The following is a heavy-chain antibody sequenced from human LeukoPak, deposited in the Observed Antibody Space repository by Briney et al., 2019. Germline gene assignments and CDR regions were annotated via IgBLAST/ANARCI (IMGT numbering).Heavy chain of an antibody. CDR2: ISYDGSNK. D-gene: IGHD2-2*01. CDR1: GFTFNNYW. CDR3: AKSKPAYYYYGMDV. Sequence: GGSLRLSCSASGFTFNNYWMNWVRQAPGKGLEWVAVISYDGSNKYYADSVKGRFTISRDNSKNTLYLQMNSLRAEDTAVYYCAKSKPAYYYYGMDVWGQGTTVTVSS. V-gene: IGHV3-30*18. J-gene: IGHJ6*02.